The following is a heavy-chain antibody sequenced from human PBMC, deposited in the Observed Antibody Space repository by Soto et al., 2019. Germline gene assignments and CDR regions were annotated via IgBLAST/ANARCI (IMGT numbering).Heavy chain of an antibody. J-gene: IGHJ6*03. CDR3: ARESGGATATLDYYYFYTDV. V-gene: IGHV1-2*04. Sequence: QVQLVQSGAEVRKPGASVTVSCRSSGDSFNDYYIHWVRQAPGQGFEWMGWINPNGGVTKYAQKFQGWVSMTRDTSIRTVYMQLSRLRSDDTAVYYCARESGGATATLDYYYFYTDVWGTGTTVTVSS. D-gene: IGHD5-12*01. CDR2: INPNGGVT. CDR1: GDSFNDYY.